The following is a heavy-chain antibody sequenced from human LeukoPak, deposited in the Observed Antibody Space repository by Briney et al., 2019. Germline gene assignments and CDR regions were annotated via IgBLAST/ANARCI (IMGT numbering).Heavy chain of an antibody. V-gene: IGHV3-30-3*01. D-gene: IGHD2-2*02. CDR3: ARTYINYYYGMDV. CDR2: ISYDGSNK. J-gene: IGHJ6*02. Sequence: GGSLRLSCAASGFTFSSYAMHWVRQAPGKGLEWVAVISYDGSNKYYADSVKGRFTISRDNSKNTLYLQMNSLRAEDTAVYYCARTYINYYYGMDVWGQGTTVTVSS. CDR1: GFTFSSYA.